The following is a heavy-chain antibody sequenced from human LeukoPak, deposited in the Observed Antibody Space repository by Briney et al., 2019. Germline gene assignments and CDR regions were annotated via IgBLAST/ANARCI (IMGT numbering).Heavy chain of an antibody. Sequence: SVTLSLTCAVYGGSFSGYYWSWIRQPPGRGLEWIGEINHSGSTNYNPSLKSRVTISVDTSKNQFSLKLSSVTAADTAVYYCARSIAVAGKRGLDYWGQGTLVTVSS. J-gene: IGHJ4*02. D-gene: IGHD6-19*01. CDR3: ARSIAVAGKRGLDY. CDR1: GGSFSGYY. CDR2: INHSGST. V-gene: IGHV4-34*01.